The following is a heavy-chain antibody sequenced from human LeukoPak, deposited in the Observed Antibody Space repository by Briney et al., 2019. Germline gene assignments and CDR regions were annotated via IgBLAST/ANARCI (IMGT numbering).Heavy chain of an antibody. V-gene: IGHV3-30*18. Sequence: GGSLRLSCAASGFTFSSYGMHWVRQAPGKGLEWVAVISYDGSDKYYADSAKGRFTISRDNSKNTLYLQMNSLRAEDTAVYYCAKDLTITISQAHYWGQGTLVTVSS. CDR1: GFTFSSYG. D-gene: IGHD3-9*01. J-gene: IGHJ4*02. CDR2: ISYDGSDK. CDR3: AKDLTITISQAHY.